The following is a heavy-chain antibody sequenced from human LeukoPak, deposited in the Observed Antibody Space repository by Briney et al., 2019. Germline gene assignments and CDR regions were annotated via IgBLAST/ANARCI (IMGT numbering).Heavy chain of an antibody. CDR2: ISDSGGST. CDR3: AREGGYSSGVAMDV. CDR1: GFTFSSYA. V-gene: IGHV3-23*01. D-gene: IGHD6-19*01. J-gene: IGHJ6*02. Sequence: PGGSLRLSCAASGFTFSSYAMSWVRQAPGKGLEWVSAISDSGGSTYYADSVKGRFTISRDNSKNTLYLQMNSLRAEDTAVYYCAREGGYSSGVAMDVWGQGTTVTVSS.